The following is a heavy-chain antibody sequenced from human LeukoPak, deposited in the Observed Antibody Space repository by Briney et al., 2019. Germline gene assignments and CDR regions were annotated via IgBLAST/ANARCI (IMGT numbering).Heavy chain of an antibody. CDR1: GFTFSSYG. CDR3: AKVYYDYVWGSYRQDEAFDI. D-gene: IGHD3-16*02. Sequence: GRSLRLSCAASGFTFSSYGMHWVRQAPGKGLEWVAVISYDGSNKYYADSVKGRFTISRDNSKNTLYLQMNSLRAAETAVYNCAKVYYDYVWGSYRQDEAFDIWGQGTMVTVSS. CDR2: ISYDGSNK. J-gene: IGHJ3*02. V-gene: IGHV3-30*18.